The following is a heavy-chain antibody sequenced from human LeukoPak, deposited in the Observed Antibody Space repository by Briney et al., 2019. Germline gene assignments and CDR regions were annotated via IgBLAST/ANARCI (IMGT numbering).Heavy chain of an antibody. CDR3: ARLGELSSDDY. Sequence: ASVKVSCKASGHTLTSYDINWVRQATGQGPEWMGWMNPNSGNTGYAQKFRGRVSITRNTSISTAYMELSSLVSEDTAVYYCARLGELSSDDYWGQGTLVTVSS. CDR1: GHTLTSYD. J-gene: IGHJ4*02. D-gene: IGHD3-16*02. CDR2: MNPNSGNT. V-gene: IGHV1-8*03.